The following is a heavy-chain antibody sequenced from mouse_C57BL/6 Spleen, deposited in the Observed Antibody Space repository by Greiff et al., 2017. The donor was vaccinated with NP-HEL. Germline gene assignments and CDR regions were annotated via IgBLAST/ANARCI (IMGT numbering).Heavy chain of an antibody. D-gene: IGHD1-1*01. CDR2: INPSNGGT. CDR1: GYTFTSYW. Sequence: VQLQQPGTELVKPGASVKLSCKASGYTFTSYWMHWVKQRPGQGLEWIGNINPSNGGTNYNEKFKSKATLTVDKSSSTAYMQLSSLTSDDSAVYYCARPYYGSSLLFAYWGQGTLVTVSA. J-gene: IGHJ3*01. V-gene: IGHV1-53*01. CDR3: ARPYYGSSLLFAY.